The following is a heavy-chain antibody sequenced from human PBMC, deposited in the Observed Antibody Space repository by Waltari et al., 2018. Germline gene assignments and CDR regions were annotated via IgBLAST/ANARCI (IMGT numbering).Heavy chain of an antibody. Sequence: EVQLVETGGGLIQPGGSLRLSCAASGFTVSSNYMSWVRQAPGKGLEWVSVIYSCGRTYYADSVKGRFTISRDNSKNTLYLQMNSLRAEDTAVYYCARRRSYYYDSSGYYDAFDIWGQGTMVTVSS. CDR3: ARRRSYYYDSSGYYDAFDI. CDR2: IYSCGRT. D-gene: IGHD3-22*01. V-gene: IGHV3-53*02. CDR1: GFTVSSNY. J-gene: IGHJ3*02.